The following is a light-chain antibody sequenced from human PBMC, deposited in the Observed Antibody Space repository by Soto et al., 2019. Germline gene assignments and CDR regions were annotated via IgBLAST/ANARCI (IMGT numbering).Light chain of an antibody. CDR3: QSYDNSLSGSRV. CDR2: GTN. CDR1: RSNIGTGYD. Sequence: QSVLTQPPSVSGAPGQRVTISCTGSRSNIGTGYDVHWYQQLPGTDPKLLIYGTNNLPSGVPDRFSGSKSGMSASLAITGLQAADEANYYCQSYDNSLSGSRVFGGGTKLTVL. V-gene: IGLV1-40*01. J-gene: IGLJ3*02.